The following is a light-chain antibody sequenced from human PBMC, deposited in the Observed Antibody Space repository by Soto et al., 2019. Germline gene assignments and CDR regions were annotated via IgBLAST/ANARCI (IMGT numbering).Light chain of an antibody. CDR3: QQYNNWPWT. V-gene: IGKV3-15*01. CDR1: QSIRDT. Sequence: IVMTQSPATLSVSPGGRATLSCRASQSIRDTLAWYQQKPGQAPRLLIYGASTRAPGFPARFSGSGSGTDFTLTISSLQSEDFEVYYCQQYNNWPWTFGQGTKVDNK. J-gene: IGKJ1*01. CDR2: GAS.